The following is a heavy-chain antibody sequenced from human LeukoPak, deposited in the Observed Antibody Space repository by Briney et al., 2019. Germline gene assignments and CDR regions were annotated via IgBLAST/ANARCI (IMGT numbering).Heavy chain of an antibody. CDR3: ARAPSGDYYSYYFDY. Sequence: SETLSLTCTVSGVSVSSYYLSWIRQPPGKGLEWIGYIYYSGSTNYNPSLKSRVTISLDTSKNQFSLKLSSVTAADAAVYYCARAPSGDYYSYYFDYWGQGTLVTVSS. CDR1: GVSVSSYY. CDR2: IYYSGST. D-gene: IGHD3-22*01. V-gene: IGHV4-59*02. J-gene: IGHJ4*02.